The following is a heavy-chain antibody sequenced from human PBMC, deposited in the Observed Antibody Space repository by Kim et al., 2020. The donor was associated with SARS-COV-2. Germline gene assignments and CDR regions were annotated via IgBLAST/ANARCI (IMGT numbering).Heavy chain of an antibody. CDR3: ARGCSSANYSGWFDP. Sequence: GGSLRLSCAASGFTLSSYWMSWVRQAPGKGLKWVANINQDGSERYYVDSVNGRFTISRDNTKNSLSLQMNSLRGEDTAVYYCARGCSSANYSGWFDPWGEGTLVTVSS. J-gene: IGHJ5*02. D-gene: IGHD2-2*01. CDR2: INQDGSER. V-gene: IGHV3-7*01. CDR1: GFTLSSYW.